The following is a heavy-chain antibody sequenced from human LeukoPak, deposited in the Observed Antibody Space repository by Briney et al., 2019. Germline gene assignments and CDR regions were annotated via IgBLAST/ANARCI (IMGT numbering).Heavy chain of an antibody. J-gene: IGHJ3*02. D-gene: IGHD3-22*01. V-gene: IGHV1-69*04. Sequence: ASVKFSCKASGGTFSSYAVSWVRQAPGQGLEWMGRIIPILGIANYAQKFQGRVTITADKSTSTAYMELSSLRSEDTAVYYCARGTYYYDSSGYYYEENDAFDIWGQGTMVTVSS. CDR1: GGTFSSYA. CDR2: IIPILGIA. CDR3: ARGTYYYDSSGYYYEENDAFDI.